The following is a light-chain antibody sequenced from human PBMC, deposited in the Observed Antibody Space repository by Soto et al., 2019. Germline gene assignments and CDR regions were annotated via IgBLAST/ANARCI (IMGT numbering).Light chain of an antibody. V-gene: IGLV4-69*01. Sequence: QPVLTQSPSASASLGASVKLTCTLSSGHSSYAIAWHQQQPEKGPRYLMKLNSDGSHSKGDGIPDRFSGSSSGAERYRTISSLQSEDEADYYGQTWGTGVVFGGGTKVTVL. CDR2: LNSDGSH. J-gene: IGLJ2*01. CDR3: QTWGTGVV. CDR1: SGHSSYA.